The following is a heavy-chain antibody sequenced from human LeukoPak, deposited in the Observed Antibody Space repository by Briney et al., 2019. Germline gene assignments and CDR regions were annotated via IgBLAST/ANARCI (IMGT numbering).Heavy chain of an antibody. D-gene: IGHD4-17*01. V-gene: IGHV1-69*05. J-gene: IGHJ4*02. CDR1: GGTFSSYA. CDR2: IIPIFGTA. CDR3: ASGVYDYGERAQL. Sequence: SVKVSCKASGGTFSSYAISWVRQAPGQGLEWMGRIIPIFGTANYAQKFQGRVTITTDESTSTAYMELSSLRSEDTAVYDCASGVYDYGERAQLWGQGTLVTVSS.